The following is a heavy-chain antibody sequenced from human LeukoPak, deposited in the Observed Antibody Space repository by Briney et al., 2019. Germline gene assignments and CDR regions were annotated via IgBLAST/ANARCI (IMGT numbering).Heavy chain of an antibody. CDR1: GGTFSSYA. CDR3: AKPLTREAFDF. D-gene: IGHD4/OR15-4a*01. J-gene: IGHJ3*01. V-gene: IGHV1-69*13. CDR2: IIPIFGTA. Sequence: ASVKVSCKASGGTFSSYAISWVRQAPGQGLEWMGGIIPIFGTANYAQKFQGRVTITADESTSTAYMELSSLRSEDTAVYYCAKPLTREAFDFWGQGTMVTVSS.